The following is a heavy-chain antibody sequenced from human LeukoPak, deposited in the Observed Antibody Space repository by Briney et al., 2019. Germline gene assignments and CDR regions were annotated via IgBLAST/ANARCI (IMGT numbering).Heavy chain of an antibody. CDR3: AKSVVATIIGNWFDP. CDR2: ISWNSGSI. CDR1: GFTFDDYA. V-gene: IGHV3-9*01. D-gene: IGHD5-12*01. J-gene: IGHJ5*02. Sequence: SGGSLSLSCAASGFTFDDYAMHWVRQAPGKGLEWVSGISWNSGSIGYADSVKGRFTISRDNAKNSLYLQMNSLRAEDTALYYCAKSVVATIIGNWFDPWGQGTLVTVSS.